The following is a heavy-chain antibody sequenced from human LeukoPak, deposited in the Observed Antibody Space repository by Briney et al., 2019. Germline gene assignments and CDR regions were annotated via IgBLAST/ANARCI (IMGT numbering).Heavy chain of an antibody. CDR1: GFTFSSYS. D-gene: IGHD3-10*01. CDR3: ARDHYGSGSQNDY. CDR2: ISSSSSYI. Sequence: GGSLRLSCAASGFTFSSYSMNWVRQAPGKGLEWVSSISSSSSYIYYADSVKGRFTISRDNAKNSLYLQMNSLRAEDTAVYYCARDHYGSGSQNDYWGQGTLVTVSS. J-gene: IGHJ4*02. V-gene: IGHV3-21*01.